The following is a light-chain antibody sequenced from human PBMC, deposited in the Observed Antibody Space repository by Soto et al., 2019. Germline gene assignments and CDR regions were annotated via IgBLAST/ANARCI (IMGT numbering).Light chain of an antibody. CDR1: QSVSSSY. J-gene: IGKJ3*01. CDR2: GAS. CDR3: QQYCSSLFT. Sequence: EIVLTQSPGTLSLSPGERATLSCRASQSVSSSYLAWYQQKPGQAPRLLIYGASSRATAIPDRFSGSGSVTDFTLTISRLEPEDVAVYYCQQYCSSLFTFGPGTKVDIK. V-gene: IGKV3-20*01.